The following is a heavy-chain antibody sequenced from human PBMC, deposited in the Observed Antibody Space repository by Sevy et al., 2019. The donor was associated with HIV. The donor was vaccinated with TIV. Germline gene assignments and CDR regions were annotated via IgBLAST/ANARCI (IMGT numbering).Heavy chain of an antibody. V-gene: IGHV4-34*01. Sequence: SETLSLTCAVYGGSFSNDDWSWIRQPPGKGLEWIGEINHSGRTNYNPCLKSRVTISIDTSKNQFSLKLTSVTAADTAVYYCARWRGTRVTMMVVVTTGYFLNWGQGALVTVSS. CDR2: INHSGRT. CDR1: GGSFSNDD. CDR3: ARWRGTRVTMMVVVTTGYFLN. J-gene: IGHJ4*02. D-gene: IGHD3-22*01.